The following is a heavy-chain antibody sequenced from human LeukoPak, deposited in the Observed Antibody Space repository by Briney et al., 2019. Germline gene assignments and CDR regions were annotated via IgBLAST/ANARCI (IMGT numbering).Heavy chain of an antibody. CDR2: IYYSGST. V-gene: IGHV4-59*01. J-gene: IGHJ4*02. Sequence: PSETLSLTCTVSGGSISSYYWSWIRQPPGKGLEWIGYIYYSGSTNYNPSLKSRVTIPVDTSKNQFSLKLSSVTAADTAVYYCARFLYGAKGNYFDYWGQGTLVTVSS. CDR3: ARFLYGAKGNYFDY. CDR1: GGSISSYY. D-gene: IGHD4-17*01.